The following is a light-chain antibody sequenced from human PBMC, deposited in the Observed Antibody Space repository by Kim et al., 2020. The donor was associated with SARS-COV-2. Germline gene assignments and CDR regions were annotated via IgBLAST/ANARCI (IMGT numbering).Light chain of an antibody. V-gene: IGKV3-15*01. CDR2: GAS. J-gene: IGKJ2*01. Sequence: ATLSVSPGERATLSCRASQSVSSNLAWYQQKPGQAPRLLIYGASTRATGIPARFSGSGSGTEFTLTISSLQSEDFAVYYCQQYGDTFGQGTKLEI. CDR1: QSVSSN. CDR3: QQYGDT.